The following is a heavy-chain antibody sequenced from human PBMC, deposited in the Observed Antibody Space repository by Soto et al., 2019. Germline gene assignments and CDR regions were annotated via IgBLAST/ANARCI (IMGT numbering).Heavy chain of an antibody. V-gene: IGHV4-39*01. CDR1: GGSISSTTYY. CDR3: AIRHGAASDTYY. Sequence: SETLSLTCTVSGGSISSTTYYWGWMRQPPGKGLEWIASFFIGGNTYYNPSLKSRVTISVDTSKNQFSLRLSSVTAADTAVYFCAIRHGAASDTYYWGQGILVTLSS. CDR2: FFIGGNT. J-gene: IGHJ4*02. D-gene: IGHD3-10*01.